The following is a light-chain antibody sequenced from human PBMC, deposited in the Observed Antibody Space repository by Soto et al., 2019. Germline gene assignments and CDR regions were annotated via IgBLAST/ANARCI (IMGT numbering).Light chain of an antibody. J-gene: IGKJ1*01. V-gene: IGKV3-20*01. CDR2: DAS. CDR1: QSVRSDY. Sequence: EIVLTQSPGTLSLSPGERATLSCRASQSVRSDYLAWYQQKPGQAPRLLIYDASSRATGIPDRFSGSGSGRDFTLTISRLEPEDFAVYFWQQYGSLPETFGQGTKVDIK. CDR3: QQYGSLPET.